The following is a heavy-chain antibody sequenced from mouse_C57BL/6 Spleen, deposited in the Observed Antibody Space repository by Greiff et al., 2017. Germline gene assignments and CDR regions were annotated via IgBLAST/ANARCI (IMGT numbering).Heavy chain of an antibody. D-gene: IGHD2-1*01. Sequence: EVKLMESGAELVKPGASVKLSCTASGFNIKDYYMHWVKQRTEQGLEWIGRIDPEDGETKYAPKFQGNATITADTSSNTAYLQLSSLTSEDTAVYYCARDLGSNYEDAMDYWGQGTSVTVSS. CDR2: IDPEDGET. J-gene: IGHJ4*01. V-gene: IGHV14-2*01. CDR3: ARDLGSNYEDAMDY. CDR1: GFNIKDYY.